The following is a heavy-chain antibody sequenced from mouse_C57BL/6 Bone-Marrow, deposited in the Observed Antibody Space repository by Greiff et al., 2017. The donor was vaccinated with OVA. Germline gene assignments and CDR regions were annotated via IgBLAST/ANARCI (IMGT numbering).Heavy chain of an antibody. CDR1: GYTFTNYW. CDR3: ARGGSYAMDY. CDR2: IYPGGGYT. V-gene: IGHV1-63*01. Sequence: VHLVESGAELVRPGTSVKMSCKASGYTFTNYWIGWAKQRPGHGLEWIGDIYPGGGYTNYNEKFKGKATLTADKSSSTAYMQFSSLTSEDSAIYYCARGGSYAMDYWGQGTSVTVSS. J-gene: IGHJ4*01.